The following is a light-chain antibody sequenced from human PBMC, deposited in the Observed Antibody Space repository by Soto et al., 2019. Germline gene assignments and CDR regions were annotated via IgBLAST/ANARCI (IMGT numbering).Light chain of an antibody. J-gene: IGKJ5*01. Sequence: EIVMTQSPATLSVSPGETATLSCRASQSVSSNLAWYQQKPGQAPRLLIYGASTRATGIPARFSGSGSGTEFTLTISSLQSEDFAVYFCQQYTGPPTTFGQGTRLEIK. CDR1: QSVSSN. V-gene: IGKV3D-15*01. CDR2: GAS. CDR3: QQYTGPPTT.